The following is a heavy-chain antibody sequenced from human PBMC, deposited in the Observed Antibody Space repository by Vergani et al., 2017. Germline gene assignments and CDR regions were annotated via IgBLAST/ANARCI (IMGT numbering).Heavy chain of an antibody. CDR1: GYTFTGYY. J-gene: IGHJ3*02. D-gene: IGHD4-23*01. V-gene: IGHV1-2*02. Sequence: QVQLVQSGAEVKKPGASVKVSCKASGYTFTGYYMHWVRQAPGQGLEWMGWINPNSGGTNYAQKFQGRVTITADESTSTAYMELSSLRSEDTAVYYCARGRTTVVTPTAFDIWGQGTMVTVSS. CDR3: ARGRTTVVTPTAFDI. CDR2: INPNSGGT.